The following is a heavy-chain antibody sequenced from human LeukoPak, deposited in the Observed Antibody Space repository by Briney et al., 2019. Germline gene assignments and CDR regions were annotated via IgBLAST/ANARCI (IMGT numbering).Heavy chain of an antibody. Sequence: PGGSPRLSCAASGFTFSSYEMNWVRQAPGKGLEWVSYISSSGSTIYYADSVKGRFTISRDNAKNSLYLQMNSLRAEDTAVYYCARQTTNDAFDIWGQGTMVTVSS. D-gene: IGHD1-26*01. V-gene: IGHV3-48*03. CDR2: ISSSGSTI. CDR1: GFTFSSYE. J-gene: IGHJ3*02. CDR3: ARQTTNDAFDI.